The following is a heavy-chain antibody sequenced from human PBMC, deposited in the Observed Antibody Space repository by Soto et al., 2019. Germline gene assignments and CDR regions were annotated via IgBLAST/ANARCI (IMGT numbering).Heavy chain of an antibody. D-gene: IGHD1-7*01. V-gene: IGHV1-69*06. CDR1: GGTFSSYA. CDR3: ARGNWNYFGYFDY. J-gene: IGHJ4*02. CDR2: IIPIFGTA. Sequence: ASVKVSCKASGGTFSSYAISWVRQAPGQGLEWMGGIIPIFGTANYAQKFQGRVTITADKSTSTAYMGLSSLRSEDTAVYYCARGNWNYFGYFDYWGQGTLVTVSS.